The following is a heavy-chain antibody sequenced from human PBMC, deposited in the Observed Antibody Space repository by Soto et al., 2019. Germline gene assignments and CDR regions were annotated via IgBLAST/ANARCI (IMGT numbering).Heavy chain of an antibody. D-gene: IGHD6-19*01. CDR2: INPNSGDT. CDR1: GYIFTGYY. V-gene: IGHV1-2*04. J-gene: IGHJ4*02. Sequence: ASVKVSCKASGYIFTGYYMHWVRQAPGQGLEWMGWINPNSGDTNYTQKFQGWVTMTRDTSISTAYMKLSRLRSDDTAVYYCATSRISIAVAGETEYYFDYWGQGTPVTVSS. CDR3: ATSRISIAVAGETEYYFDY.